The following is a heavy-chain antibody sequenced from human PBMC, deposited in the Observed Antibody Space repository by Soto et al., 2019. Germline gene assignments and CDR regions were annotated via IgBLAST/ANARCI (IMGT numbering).Heavy chain of an antibody. CDR3: ARDKRDLRFLEWSYYFDY. CDR2: ISYDGSNK. CDR1: GFTFSSYA. J-gene: IGHJ4*02. V-gene: IGHV3-30-3*01. Sequence: QVQLVESGGGVVQPGRSLRLSFAASGFTFSSYAMHWVRQAPGKGLEWVAVISYDGSNKYYADSVNGRFTISEDNSKNTRYLQMNSLREEDTAVYYCARDKRDLRFLEWSYYFDYWGQGHLVTVSS. D-gene: IGHD3-3*01.